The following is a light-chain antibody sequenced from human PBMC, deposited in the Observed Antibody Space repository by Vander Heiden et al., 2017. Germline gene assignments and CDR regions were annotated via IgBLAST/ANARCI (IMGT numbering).Light chain of an antibody. J-gene: IGLJ2*01. V-gene: IGLV3-1*01. CDR3: QAWDSTVV. CDR1: KLGDKY. Sequence: SYELTQQPSVSVSPGQTASITCSGDKLGDKYACWYQQKPGQFPVLVIYQDSKRPSGIPERFSGSNSGNTATLTISGTQAMDEADYYCQAWDSTVVFGGGTKLTVL. CDR2: QDS.